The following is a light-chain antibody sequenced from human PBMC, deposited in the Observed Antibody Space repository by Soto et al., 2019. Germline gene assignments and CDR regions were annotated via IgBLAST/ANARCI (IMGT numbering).Light chain of an antibody. V-gene: IGLV2-14*01. CDR3: SSSTSGSTPFV. CDR2: EVS. Sequence: QSALTQPPSASGSPGQSVAISCTGTSSDIGGSNSVSWYQQHPGKAPKLMISEVSNRPSGVSNRFSGSKSGNTAFLTISGLQAEDEADYYCSSSTSGSTPFVFGAGTKVTVL. CDR1: SSDIGGSNS. J-gene: IGLJ1*01.